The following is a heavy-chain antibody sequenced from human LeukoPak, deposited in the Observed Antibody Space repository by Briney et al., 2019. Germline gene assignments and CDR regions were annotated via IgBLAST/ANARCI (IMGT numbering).Heavy chain of an antibody. V-gene: IGHV3-23*01. Sequence: PGGSLRLSCAAPGFTFSSYAMSWVRQTPGKGLEWVSAISGNGGSTYYADSVKGRFTISRDNSKNTLYLQMNSLRAEDTAVYYCARGYYYDSSGYYLYYYYYGMDVWGQGTTVTVSS. CDR2: ISGNGGST. CDR1: GFTFSSYA. J-gene: IGHJ6*02. CDR3: ARGYYYDSSGYYLYYYYYGMDV. D-gene: IGHD3-22*01.